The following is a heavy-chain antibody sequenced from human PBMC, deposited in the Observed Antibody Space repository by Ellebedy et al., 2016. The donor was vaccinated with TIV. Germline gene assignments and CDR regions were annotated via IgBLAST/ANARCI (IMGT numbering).Heavy chain of an antibody. CDR1: GYSFTTYD. V-gene: IGHV1-8*01. CDR3: AKGGLSTVITAIFGP. D-gene: IGHD4-11*01. CDR2: LNPDSGDT. J-gene: IGHJ5*02. Sequence: ASVKVSCKTSGYSFTTYDLHWVRQATGQGLEWMGWLNPDSGDTVYAQKFQGRVTMTRNTSISTAYMELSSLRSDDTAVYYCAKGGLSTVITAIFGPWGQGTLVTVSS.